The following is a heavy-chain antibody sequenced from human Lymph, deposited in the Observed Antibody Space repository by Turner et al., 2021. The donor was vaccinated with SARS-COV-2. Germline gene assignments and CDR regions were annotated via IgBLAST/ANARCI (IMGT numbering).Heavy chain of an antibody. V-gene: IGHV1-46*01. Sequence: QVQLVQSGAEVKKPGASVKVSCKASGYTFTSYYMHLVRQAPGQGLEWMGIINPSGCSTTYAQKFQGRVTMTRDTSTSKVYMELSSLRSEDTAVYYCARDPPIQIWVDYFYYGMDVWGQGTTVTVSS. J-gene: IGHJ6*02. CDR3: ARDPPIQIWVDYFYYGMDV. D-gene: IGHD5-18*01. CDR1: GYTFTSYY. CDR2: INPSGCST.